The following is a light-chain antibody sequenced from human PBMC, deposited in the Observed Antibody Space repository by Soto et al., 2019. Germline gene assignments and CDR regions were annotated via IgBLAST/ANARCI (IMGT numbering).Light chain of an antibody. CDR2: WAS. J-gene: IGKJ1*01. CDR1: QSVLHSSNNKND. Sequence: DVVMTQSPDSLAVSLGERATINCKSSQSVLHSSNNKNDLAWYQQRPGQPPKLLIYWASTQESGVPDRFSGSGSGKDFTLTIRSLQAEDVAVYYCQQYYSFPWTFGQGTRVEIK. V-gene: IGKV4-1*01. CDR3: QQYYSFPWT.